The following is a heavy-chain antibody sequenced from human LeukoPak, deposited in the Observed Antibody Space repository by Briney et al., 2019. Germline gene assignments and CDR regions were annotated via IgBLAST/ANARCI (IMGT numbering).Heavy chain of an antibody. V-gene: IGHV4-34*01. CDR1: GGSFSGYY. J-gene: IGHJ5*01. Sequence: SETLSLTCAVYGGSFSGYYWSWLRQPPGKGLEGIGEINHSGSTNYNPSLKSRVTLSVDTSKNQFSLKLSSVTAADTPVYYCARGLSWVRYCSRNSCYVGFDSWGQGTLVTVSS. CDR3: ARGLSWVRYCSRNSCYVGFDS. D-gene: IGHD2-2*01. CDR2: INHSGST.